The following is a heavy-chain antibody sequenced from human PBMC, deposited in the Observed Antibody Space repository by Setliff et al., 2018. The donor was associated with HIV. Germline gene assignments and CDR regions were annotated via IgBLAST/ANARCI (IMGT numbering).Heavy chain of an antibody. CDR1: GFTFSSYA. CDR3: AKDAYSSGWYDP. D-gene: IGHD6-19*01. V-gene: IGHV3-23*01. Sequence: LRLSCAASGFTFSSYAMSWVRQAPGKGLEWVSAISGSGSSTYYADSVKGRFTISRDNSKNTLYLQMNSLRAEDTAIYYCAKDAYSSGWYDPWGQGTLVTVSS. J-gene: IGHJ5*02. CDR2: ISGSGSST.